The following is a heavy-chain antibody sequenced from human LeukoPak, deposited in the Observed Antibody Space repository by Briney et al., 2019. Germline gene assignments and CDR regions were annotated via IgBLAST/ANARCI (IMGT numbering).Heavy chain of an antibody. V-gene: IGHV3-21*01. CDR1: GFTFSSYS. D-gene: IGHD3-22*01. J-gene: IGHJ4*02. CDR2: ISSSSSYK. CDR3: ARDYYYDSSGYYGRRGFDY. Sequence: PGGCLRLSCAASGFTFSSYSMNWVRPAPGKGLEWVSFISSSSSYKYYADSVKGRLTISRDNAKNSLYLQMNSLRAEDTAVYYCARDYYYDSSGYYGRRGFDYWGQGTLVTVSS.